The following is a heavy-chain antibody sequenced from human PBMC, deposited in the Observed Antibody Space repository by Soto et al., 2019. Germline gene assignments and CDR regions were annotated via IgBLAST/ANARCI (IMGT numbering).Heavy chain of an antibody. CDR3: ARVNNYYYDSSGYQHDY. V-gene: IGHV4-59*12. CDR2: IYYSGST. D-gene: IGHD3-22*01. Sequence: SETLSLTCTVSGGSISAYYWSWIRQPPGKALEWIGYIYYSGSTNYNPTFQSRVTISVDTSKNQFSLKLSSVTAADTAVYYCARVNNYYYDSSGYQHDYWGQGTLVTVSS. J-gene: IGHJ4*02. CDR1: GGSISAYY.